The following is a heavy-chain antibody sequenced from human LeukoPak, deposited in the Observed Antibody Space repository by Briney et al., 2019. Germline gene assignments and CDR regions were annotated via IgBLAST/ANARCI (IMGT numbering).Heavy chain of an antibody. V-gene: IGHV3-21*01. CDR3: AELGITMIGGV. J-gene: IGHJ6*04. CDR2: ISSSSSYI. Sequence: GGSLRLSCAASGFTFTTYWMSWVRQAPGKGLEWVSSISSSSSYIYYADSVKGRFTISRDNAKNSLYLQMNSLRAEDTAVYYCAELGITMIGGVWGKGTTVTISS. CDR1: GFTFTTYW. D-gene: IGHD3-10*02.